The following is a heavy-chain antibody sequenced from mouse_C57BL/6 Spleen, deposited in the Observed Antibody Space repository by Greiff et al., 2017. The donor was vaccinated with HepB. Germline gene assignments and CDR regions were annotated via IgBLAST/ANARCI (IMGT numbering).Heavy chain of an antibody. CDR3: ARRAYGAMDY. CDR2: INPYNGGT. D-gene: IGHD3-3*01. J-gene: IGHJ4*01. V-gene: IGHV1-19*01. CDR1: GYTFTDYY. Sequence: VQLQQSGPVLVKPGASVKMSCKASGYTFTDYYMNWVKQSHGKSLEWIGVINPYNGGTSYNQKFKGKATLTVDKSSSTAYMELNSLTSEDSAVYYCARRAYGAMDYWGQGTSVTVSS.